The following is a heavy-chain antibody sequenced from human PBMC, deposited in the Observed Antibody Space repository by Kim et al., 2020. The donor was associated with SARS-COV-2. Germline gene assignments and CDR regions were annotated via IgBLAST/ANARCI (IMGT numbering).Heavy chain of an antibody. CDR2: IDPTDSYT. Sequence: GESLKISCKGSGYNFTSYWISWVRQMPGKGLEWMGRIDPTDSYTDYSPSFQGHVTISTDKSISTAYLQWSSLKASDTAMYYCARLGPRNSGYVQQDYYYHGMDVWGQGTTVIVSS. D-gene: IGHD5-12*01. J-gene: IGHJ6*02. CDR1: GYNFTSYW. CDR3: ARLGPRNSGYVQQDYYYHGMDV. V-gene: IGHV5-10-1*01.